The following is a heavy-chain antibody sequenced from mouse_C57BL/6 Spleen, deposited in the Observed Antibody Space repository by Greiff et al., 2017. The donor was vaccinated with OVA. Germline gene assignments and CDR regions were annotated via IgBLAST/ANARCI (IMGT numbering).Heavy chain of an antibody. CDR3: ARSPTSYAMDY. CDR1: GYTFTSYW. J-gene: IGHJ4*01. Sequence: QVQLQQPGAELVKPGASVKLSCKASGYTFTSYWMHWVKQRPGRGLEWIGRIDPNSGGTKYNEKFKSEATLTVDKPSSTAYMQLSSLTSEDSAVYYCARSPTSYAMDYWGQGTSVTVSS. CDR2: IDPNSGGT. V-gene: IGHV1-72*01. D-gene: IGHD4-1*02.